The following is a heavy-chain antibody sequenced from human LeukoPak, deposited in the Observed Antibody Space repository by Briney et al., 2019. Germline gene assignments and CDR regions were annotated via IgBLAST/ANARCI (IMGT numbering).Heavy chain of an antibody. CDR1: GFTFSTYS. V-gene: IGHV3-74*01. CDR2: INSDGSST. CDR3: ARDRGGQWLGSIDY. Sequence: GGSLRLSCAASGFTFSTYSMNWVRQAPGKGLEWVSRINSDGSSTSYADSVKGRFTIPRDNAKNTLYLQMNSLRAEDTAVYYCARDRGGQWLGSIDYWGQGTLVTVSS. D-gene: IGHD6-19*01. J-gene: IGHJ4*02.